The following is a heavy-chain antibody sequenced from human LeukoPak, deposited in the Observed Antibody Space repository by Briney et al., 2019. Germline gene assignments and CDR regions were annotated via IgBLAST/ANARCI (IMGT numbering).Heavy chain of an antibody. J-gene: IGHJ5*02. CDR2: NSAYNGDT. V-gene: IGHV1-18*01. CDR3: ARSGDGNWFDP. CDR1: GYAFISFG. D-gene: IGHD2-21*02. Sequence: ASVKVSCKASGYAFISFGVGWLRQAPGRGLEWMGWNSAYNGDTNYAQKLQGRVTMTTDTSTSTAYMELRSLRSDDTAVYYCARSGDGNWFDPWGQGTLVTVSS.